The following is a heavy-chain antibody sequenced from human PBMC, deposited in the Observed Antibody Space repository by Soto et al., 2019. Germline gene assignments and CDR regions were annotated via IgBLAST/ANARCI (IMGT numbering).Heavy chain of an antibody. CDR3: ARDGGGLQPRNYFDY. CDR2: IIPIFGTA. J-gene: IGHJ4*02. V-gene: IGHV1-69*01. CDR1: GGSFKNYA. D-gene: IGHD3-16*01. Sequence: QVQLVQSGAEVKKPGSSVKVSCKASGGSFKNYAITWVRQAPGQGLEWVGGIIPIFGTANYAQGFQGRLTITADESTSSAYMELSSLRSEDTAVYYCARDGGGLQPRNYFDYWGQGTLVTVSS.